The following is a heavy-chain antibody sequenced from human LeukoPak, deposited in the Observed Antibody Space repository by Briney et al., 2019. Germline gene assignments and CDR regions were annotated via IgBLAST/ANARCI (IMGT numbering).Heavy chain of an antibody. D-gene: IGHD6-19*01. CDR3: ARYGSGWSRPR. J-gene: IGHJ4*02. V-gene: IGHV4-39*01. CDR2: IYYSGST. Sequence: SETLSLTCTVSGGSISSYYWSWIRQPPGKGLEWIGSIYYSGSTYYNPSLKSRVTISVDTSKNQFSLKLSSVTAADTAVYYCARYGSGWSRPRWGQGTLVTVSS. CDR1: GGSISSYY.